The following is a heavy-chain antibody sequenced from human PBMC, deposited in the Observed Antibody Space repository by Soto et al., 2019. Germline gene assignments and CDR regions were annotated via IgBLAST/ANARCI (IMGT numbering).Heavy chain of an antibody. J-gene: IGHJ3*02. CDR2: IIPILGIA. CDR1: GGTFSSYT. D-gene: IGHD3-9*01. V-gene: IGHV1-69*04. Sequence: SVKVSCKASGGTFSSYTISWVRQAPGQGLEWMGRIIPILGIANYAQKFQGRVTITADKSTSTAYMELSSLRSEDTAVYYCARDLAYDTSSYDAFDIWGQGTMVTVSS. CDR3: ARDLAYDTSSYDAFDI.